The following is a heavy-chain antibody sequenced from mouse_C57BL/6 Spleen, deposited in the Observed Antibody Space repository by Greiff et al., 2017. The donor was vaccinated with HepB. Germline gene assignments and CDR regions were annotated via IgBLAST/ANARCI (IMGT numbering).Heavy chain of an antibody. Sequence: EVNVVESGGGLVKPGGSLKLSCAASGFTFSSYAMSWVRQTPEKRLERVATISDGGSYTYYPDNVKGRFTISRDNAKNNLYLQMSHLKSEDTAMYYCARDPYDYAMDYWGQGTSVTVSS. CDR1: GFTFSSYA. J-gene: IGHJ4*01. CDR2: ISDGGSYT. V-gene: IGHV5-4*01. D-gene: IGHD1-1*01. CDR3: ARDPYDYAMDY.